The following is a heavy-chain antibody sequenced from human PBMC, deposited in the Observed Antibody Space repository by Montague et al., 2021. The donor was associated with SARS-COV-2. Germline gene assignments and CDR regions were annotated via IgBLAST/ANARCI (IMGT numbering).Heavy chain of an antibody. CDR1: GDFISGYF. D-gene: IGHD3-22*01. Sequence: SETLSLTCSVSGDFISGYFWSWIRQPPGKGLEWMGYIYYTGVVDYNPSLRGRLTLSVDTSSDQVSLRLTSLSTADTAVYYCARENRLYDSAGVFKYGMDVWGPGTTVIVSS. J-gene: IGHJ6*02. V-gene: IGHV4-59*01. CDR2: IYYTGVV. CDR3: ARENRLYDSAGVFKYGMDV.